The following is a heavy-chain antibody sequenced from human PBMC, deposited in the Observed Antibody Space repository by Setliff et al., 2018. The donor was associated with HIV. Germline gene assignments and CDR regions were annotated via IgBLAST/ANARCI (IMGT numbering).Heavy chain of an antibody. CDR1: GGSITGHY. CDR2: IHYSGSS. CDR3: ARGLSIFGVATPGFYSFMDV. J-gene: IGHJ6*03. V-gene: IGHV4-59*11. D-gene: IGHD3-3*01. Sequence: SETLSLTCTVSGGSITGHYWSWSRQPPGKGLEWIGDIHYSGSSNYNPSLKSRVSISVDTSKKQVSLRLNSVTAADTAVYYCARGLSIFGVATPGFYSFMDVWGKGTTVTVSS.